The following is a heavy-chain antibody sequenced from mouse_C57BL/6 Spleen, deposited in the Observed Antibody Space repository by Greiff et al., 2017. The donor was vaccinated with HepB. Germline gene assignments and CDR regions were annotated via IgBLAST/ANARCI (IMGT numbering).Heavy chain of an antibody. CDR3: ARAYDYVYYFDY. V-gene: IGHV1-26*01. Sequence: EVQLQQSGPELVKPGASVKISCKASGYTFTDYYMNWVKQSHGKSLEWIGDINPNNGGTSYNQKFKGKATLTVDKSSSTAYMELRSLTSEDSAVYYCARAYDYVYYFDYWGQGTTLTVSS. CDR2: INPNNGGT. CDR1: GYTFTDYY. D-gene: IGHD2-4*01. J-gene: IGHJ2*01.